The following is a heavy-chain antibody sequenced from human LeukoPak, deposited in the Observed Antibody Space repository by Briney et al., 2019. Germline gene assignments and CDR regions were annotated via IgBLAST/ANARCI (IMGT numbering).Heavy chain of an antibody. CDR1: GFTFSSYA. CDR3: ARGKLRYFDWSPGYYGMDV. D-gene: IGHD3-9*01. Sequence: GGSLRLSCAASGFTFSSYAMSWVRQAPGKGLEWVSAISGSGGSTYYADSVKGRFTISRDNSKTTLYLQMNSLRAEDTAVYYCARGKLRYFDWSPGYYGMDVWGQGTTVTVSS. CDR2: ISGSGGST. V-gene: IGHV3-23*01. J-gene: IGHJ6*02.